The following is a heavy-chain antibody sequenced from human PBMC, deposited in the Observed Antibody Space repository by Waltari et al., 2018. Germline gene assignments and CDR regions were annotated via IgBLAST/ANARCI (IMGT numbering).Heavy chain of an antibody. Sequence: QLQLQQWGAGLLKPSETLSLTCAVSGGSLSGYYWSWIRQPPGKGLEWIGEINYTGSTNYNPSLKSRVTISVDTSNIQLSLKLSSVTAADTAVYFCAMGYYYDSSVHRSFDYWGQGTLVTVSS. CDR1: GGSLSGYY. CDR3: AMGYYYDSSVHRSFDY. CDR2: INYTGST. D-gene: IGHD3-22*01. J-gene: IGHJ4*02. V-gene: IGHV4-34*01.